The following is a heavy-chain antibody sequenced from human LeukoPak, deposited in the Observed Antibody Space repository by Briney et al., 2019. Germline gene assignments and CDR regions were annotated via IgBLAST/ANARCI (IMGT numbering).Heavy chain of an antibody. D-gene: IGHD3/OR15-3a*01. CDR3: AKGDFDFWTGYPDYYYNGLNV. V-gene: IGHV3-23*01. CDR1: GFVFTICV. CDR2: IIRTGTDT. J-gene: IGHJ6*02. Sequence: QAGGSLSPSCAASGFVFTICVMSSVRRDPGKGMGWHSFIIRTGTDTYYGDSVKSRFTISRDNSKNTLYLQMTSLRAEDTAVYYCAKGDFDFWTGYPDYYYNGLNVWGQGTTVTVSS.